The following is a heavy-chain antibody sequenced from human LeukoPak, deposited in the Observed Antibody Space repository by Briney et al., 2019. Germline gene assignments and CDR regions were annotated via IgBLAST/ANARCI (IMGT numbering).Heavy chain of an antibody. CDR2: IKQDGSEK. CDR1: GFTFSSYW. V-gene: IGHV3-7*01. D-gene: IGHD5-18*01. Sequence: QPGGSLRLSCAASGFTFSSYWMSWVRQAPGKGLEWVANIKQDGSEKYYVDSVKGRFTISRDNARNTLYLQMNSLTAEDTAVYYCARQYSYGHDYWGQGTLVTVSS. CDR3: ARQYSYGHDY. J-gene: IGHJ4*02.